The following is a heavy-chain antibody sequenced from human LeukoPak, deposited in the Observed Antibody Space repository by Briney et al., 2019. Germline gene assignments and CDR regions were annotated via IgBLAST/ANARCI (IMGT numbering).Heavy chain of an antibody. D-gene: IGHD6-19*01. CDR2: INAGNGNT. V-gene: IGHV1-3*01. J-gene: IGHJ3*02. CDR1: GYTFTGYA. CDR3: ARAVAGTYLDAFDI. Sequence: ASVKVSCKASGYTFTGYAMHWVRQAPGQRLEWMGWINAGNGNTKYSQKFQGRVTITRDTSASTANMELSSLRSEDTAVYYCARAVAGTYLDAFDIWGQGTMVTVSS.